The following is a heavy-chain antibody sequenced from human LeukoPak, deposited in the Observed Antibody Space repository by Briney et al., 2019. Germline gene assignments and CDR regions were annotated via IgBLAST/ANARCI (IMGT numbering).Heavy chain of an antibody. CDR2: ISSSSIYI. J-gene: IGHJ4*02. D-gene: IGHD7-27*01. Sequence: PGGSLRLSCAASGFTXSSYSMNWVRQAPGKGLEWVSSISSSSIYIYYADSVKGRFTISRDNAKNSLYLQMNSLRAEDTAVYYCARFSDWGSMCFDYWGQGTLVTVSS. CDR3: ARFSDWGSMCFDY. V-gene: IGHV3-21*01. CDR1: GFTXSSYS.